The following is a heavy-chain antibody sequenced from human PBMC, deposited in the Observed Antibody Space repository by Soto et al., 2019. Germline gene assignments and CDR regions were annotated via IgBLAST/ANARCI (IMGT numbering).Heavy chain of an antibody. V-gene: IGHV1-69*13. CDR1: GGPFSSYA. Sequence: SVKVSCKASGGPFSSYAIMWVRQAPGQGLEWMGGIIPIFGTANYAQKFQGRVTITADESTSTAYMERSSRRSEDTAVYYCASPDSNQVSAFDSWGQGTRVASSS. CDR2: IIPIFGTA. J-gene: IGHJ3*02. D-gene: IGHD4-4*01. CDR3: ASPDSNQVSAFDS.